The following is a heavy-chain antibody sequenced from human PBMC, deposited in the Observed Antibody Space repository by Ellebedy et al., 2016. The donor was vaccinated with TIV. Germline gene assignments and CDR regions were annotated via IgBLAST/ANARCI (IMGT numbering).Heavy chain of an antibody. CDR1: GFSLSTSGVG. CDR3: ARTNYYGFTDYFDY. D-gene: IGHD3-10*01. J-gene: IGHJ4*02. CDR2: IYWDDPR. V-gene: IGHV2-5*02. Sequence: SGPTLVXPTQPLTLTCTFSGFSLSTSGVGVGWIRQPPGKALEWLAIIYWDDPRYYSPSLKNRLTISKDTSKNQVFLTMTNMDPVDTATYYCARTNYYGFTDYFDYWGQGALVTVSS.